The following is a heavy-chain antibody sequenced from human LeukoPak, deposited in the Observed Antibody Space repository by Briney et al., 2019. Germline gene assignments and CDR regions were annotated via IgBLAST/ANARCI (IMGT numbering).Heavy chain of an antibody. CDR1: GGTFSSYA. J-gene: IGHJ6*02. Sequence: SVKVSCKTSGGTFSSYAISWVRQAPGQGLEWMGGIIPIVDTANYAQKFQGRVTITADESTSTAYMELSSLRSEDTAVYYCARVSIAARLNYYYGMDVWGQGTTVTVSS. V-gene: IGHV1-69*13. CDR2: IIPIVDTA. D-gene: IGHD6-6*01. CDR3: ARVSIAARLNYYYGMDV.